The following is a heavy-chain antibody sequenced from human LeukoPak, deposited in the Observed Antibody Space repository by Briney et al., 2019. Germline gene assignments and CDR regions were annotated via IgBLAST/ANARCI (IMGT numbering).Heavy chain of an antibody. D-gene: IGHD1-7*01. Sequence: NPSETLSLTCTVSGGSTSSSSYYWGWIRQPPGKGLEWIGSIYYSGSTYYNPSLKSRVTISVDTSKNQFSLKLSSVTAADTAVYYCARSVPVRLRLLRNPADLITGTTGWSGYDYWGQGTLVTVSS. J-gene: IGHJ4*02. CDR3: ARSVPVRLRLLRNPADLITGTTGWSGYDY. V-gene: IGHV4-39*01. CDR1: GGSTSSSSYY. CDR2: IYYSGST.